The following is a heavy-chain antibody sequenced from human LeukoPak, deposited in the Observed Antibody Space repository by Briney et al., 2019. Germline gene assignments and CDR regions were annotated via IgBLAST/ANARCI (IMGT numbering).Heavy chain of an antibody. CDR1: GYTFTSSY. D-gene: IGHD2-15*01. CDR2: INPNSGGT. J-gene: IGHJ4*02. V-gene: IGHV1-2*02. Sequence: GASVKVSCKASGYTFTSSYIHWVRQAPGQGLEWMGWINPNSGGTSSAQKFQGRVTMTRDTSVSTAYMELSSLRSDDTALYYCARETGYCSGGRCYFIYWGQGTLVTVSS. CDR3: ARETGYCSGGRCYFIY.